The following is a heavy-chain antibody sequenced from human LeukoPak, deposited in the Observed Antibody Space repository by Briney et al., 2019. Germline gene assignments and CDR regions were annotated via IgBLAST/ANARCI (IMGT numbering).Heavy chain of an antibody. J-gene: IGHJ4*02. D-gene: IGHD3-9*01. V-gene: IGHV1-18*01. CDR2: ISAYNGNT. Sequence: ASVKVSCKASGYTFTSYGISWVRQAPGQGLEWMGWISAYNGNTNYAQKLQGRVTMTTDTSTSTAYMELRSLRSDDTAVYYCAGAPSGGLDWRSPFDYWGQGTLVTVSS. CDR1: GYTFTSYG. CDR3: AGAPSGGLDWRSPFDY.